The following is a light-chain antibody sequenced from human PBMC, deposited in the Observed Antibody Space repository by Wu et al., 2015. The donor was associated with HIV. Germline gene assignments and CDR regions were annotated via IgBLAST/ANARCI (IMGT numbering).Light chain of an antibody. CDR1: QSVSSNY. CDR2: GAS. Sequence: EIVLTQSPGTLSLSPGERATLSCRASQSVSSNYLAWYQQKPGQAPRLLIDGASSRATGIPDRFSGSGSGTDFTLTISRLEPEDFAVYYCQQYGSSPPSFGQGTKLEIK. V-gene: IGKV3-20*01. J-gene: IGKJ2*03. CDR3: QQYGSSPPS.